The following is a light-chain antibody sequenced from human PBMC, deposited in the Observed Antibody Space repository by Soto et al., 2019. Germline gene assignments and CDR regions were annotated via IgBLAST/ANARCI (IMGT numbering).Light chain of an antibody. CDR3: QLYGSYMFT. CDR2: GAS. J-gene: IGKJ2*01. CDR1: QSVNSNF. V-gene: IGKV3-20*01. Sequence: EVVLTQSPSTLSLSPGERATLSCRTSQSVNSNFLSWFQQKPGQPPRLLLSGASRRAAGTPDRFSGSGSATDFTLIISRLEPEDSAVYHCQLYGSYMFTFGQGTKLEI.